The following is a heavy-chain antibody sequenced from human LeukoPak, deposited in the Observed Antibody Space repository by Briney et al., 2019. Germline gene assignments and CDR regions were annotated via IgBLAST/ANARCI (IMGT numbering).Heavy chain of an antibody. CDR1: GFTFSAYS. CDR3: VGGITMIREVTPFYSYGMDV. CDR2: ISSTSTYI. Sequence: GSLRLSCAAPGFTFSAYSMNWVRLAPGKGLEWVSSISSTSTYIYYADSVEGRFTISRDNAKNSLYLQMDSLRAEDTAVYYCVGGITMIREVTPFYSYGMDVWGQGTTVTVSS. J-gene: IGHJ6*02. D-gene: IGHD3-10*01. V-gene: IGHV3-21*01.